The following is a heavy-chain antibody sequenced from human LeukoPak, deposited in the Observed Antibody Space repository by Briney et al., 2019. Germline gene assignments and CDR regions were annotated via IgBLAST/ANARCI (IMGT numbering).Heavy chain of an antibody. CDR1: GFTVSSNY. J-gene: IGHJ4*02. V-gene: IGHV3-53*01. D-gene: IGHD6-19*01. CDR2: IYSGGST. CDR3: ARDLGDPGMAVAGTTAGY. Sequence: GGSLRLSCAASGFTVSSNYMSWVRQAPGKGLEWVSVIYSGGSTYYTDSVKGRFTISRDNSKNTLYLQMNSLRAEDTAVYYCARDLGDPGMAVAGTTAGYGGQGTLVTVS.